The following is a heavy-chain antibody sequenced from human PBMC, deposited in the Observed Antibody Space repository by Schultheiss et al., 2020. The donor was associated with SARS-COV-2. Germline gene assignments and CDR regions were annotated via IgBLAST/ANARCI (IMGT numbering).Heavy chain of an antibody. V-gene: IGHV3-33*01. CDR1: GFTFSSYG. CDR3: ARSVTSKWFDP. CDR2: IWYDGSNK. J-gene: IGHJ5*02. Sequence: GGSLRLSCAASGFTFSSYGMHWVRQAPGKGLEWVAVIWYDGSNKYYADSVKGRFTISRDNSKNTLYLQMNSLRAEDTAVYYCARSVTSKWFDPWGQGTLVTVSS. D-gene: IGHD5-18*01.